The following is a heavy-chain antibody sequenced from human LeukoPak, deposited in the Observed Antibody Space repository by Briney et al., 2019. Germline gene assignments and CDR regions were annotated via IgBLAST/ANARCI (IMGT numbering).Heavy chain of an antibody. D-gene: IGHD6-19*01. CDR3: AKYGKSGWVIDY. CDR2: IYYTGGT. J-gene: IGHJ4*02. V-gene: IGHV4-59*08. Sequence: SETLSLTCTVSGGSIGSNYWTWIRQPPGKGLEYIGYIYYTGGTNYNPSLKSRVTISVDTSKNQFSLKLSSVTAAETAVYFCAKYGKSGWVIDYWGQGTLVTVSS. CDR1: GGSIGSNY.